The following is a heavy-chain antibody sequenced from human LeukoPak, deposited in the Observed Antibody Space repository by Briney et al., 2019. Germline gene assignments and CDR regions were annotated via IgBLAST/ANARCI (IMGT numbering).Heavy chain of an antibody. J-gene: IGHJ4*02. D-gene: IGHD5-18*01. CDR2: ISGSGGST. CDR1: GSTFSSYA. V-gene: IGHV3-23*01. Sequence: GGSLRLSCAASGSTFSSYAMSWVRQAPGKGLEWVSAISGSGGSTYYADSVKGRFTISRDNSKNTLYLQMNSLRAEDTAVYYCAKDSRGYSYGALDYWGQGTLVTVSS. CDR3: AKDSRGYSYGALDY.